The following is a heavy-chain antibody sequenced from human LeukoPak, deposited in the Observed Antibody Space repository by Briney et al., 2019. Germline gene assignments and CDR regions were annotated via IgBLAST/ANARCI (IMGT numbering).Heavy chain of an antibody. CDR3: ARDRLQLGFDF. Sequence: SETLSLTCTVSGRSISSSSYYWAWIRQPPGKGLEWIVTSSDSESTYYNPSLKSRVNISADTSKNQFSLKLSSVTAADTAVHYCARDRLQLGFDFWGQGTLVTVSS. CDR2: SSDSEST. J-gene: IGHJ4*02. D-gene: IGHD5-24*01. CDR1: GRSISSSSYY. V-gene: IGHV4-39*07.